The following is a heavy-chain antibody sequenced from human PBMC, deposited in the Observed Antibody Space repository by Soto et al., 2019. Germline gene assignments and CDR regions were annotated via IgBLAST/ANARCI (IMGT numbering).Heavy chain of an antibody. CDR1: GFTFSSYG. V-gene: IGHV3-30*18. D-gene: IGHD3-16*01. Sequence: GGSLRLSCAASGFTFSSYGMHWVREAPGKGLEWVAVISYDGSNKYYADSVKGRFTISRDNSKNTLYLQMNSLRAEDTAVYYCAKDLGGHHLYYYYYGMDVWGQGTTVTVSS. CDR2: ISYDGSNK. J-gene: IGHJ6*02. CDR3: AKDLGGHHLYYYYYGMDV.